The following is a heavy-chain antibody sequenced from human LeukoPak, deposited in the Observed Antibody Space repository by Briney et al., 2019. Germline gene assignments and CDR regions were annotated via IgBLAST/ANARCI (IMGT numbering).Heavy chain of an antibody. V-gene: IGHV1-2*06. CDR1: GYTFTGYY. CDR3: ARAYSSSWYYFDY. D-gene: IGHD6-13*01. CDR2: INPNSGGT. Sequence: GPSVKVSCKASGYTFTGYYMHWVRQAPGQGLVWMGRINPNSGGTNYAQKFQGRVTMTRDTSISTAYMELSRLRSDDTAVYYCARAYSSSWYYFDYWGQGTLVTVSS. J-gene: IGHJ4*02.